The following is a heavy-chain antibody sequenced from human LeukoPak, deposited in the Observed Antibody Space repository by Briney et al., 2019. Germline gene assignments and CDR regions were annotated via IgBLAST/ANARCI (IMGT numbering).Heavy chain of an antibody. Sequence: GGSLRLSCAASGFTFSSYEMNWVRQAPGKGLEWVSYISSSGSTIYYADSVKGRFTISRDNAKNSLYLQMNSLRAEDTAVYYCARGGDYSWAPVGYWGQGTLVTVSS. V-gene: IGHV3-48*03. CDR3: ARGGDYSWAPVGY. D-gene: IGHD4-11*01. J-gene: IGHJ4*02. CDR2: ISSSGSTI. CDR1: GFTFSSYE.